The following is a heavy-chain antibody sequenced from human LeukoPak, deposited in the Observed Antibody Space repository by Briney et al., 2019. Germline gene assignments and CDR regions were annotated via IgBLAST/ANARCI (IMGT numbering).Heavy chain of an antibody. CDR3: AAYSSGYHDY. V-gene: IGHV4-31*03. CDR1: GGSISSGGHY. Sequence: SETLSLTCTVSGGSISSGGHYWSWSRQHPGKGLEWIGYIYYSGSTYYTPSLKSRVTISVDTSKNQFSLKLSSVTAADTAVYYCAAYSSGYHDYWGQGNLVTVSS. D-gene: IGHD3-22*01. J-gene: IGHJ4*02. CDR2: IYYSGST.